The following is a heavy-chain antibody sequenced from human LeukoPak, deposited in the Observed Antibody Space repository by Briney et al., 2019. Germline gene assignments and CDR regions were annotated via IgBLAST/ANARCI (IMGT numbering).Heavy chain of an antibody. Sequence: PSETLSLTCAVYGVSFSGYYWSWIRQPPGKGLEWIGEINHSGSTNYNPSLKSRVTISVDTSKNQFSLKLSSVTAADTAVYYCARGLVVPAAPLMYNWFDPWGQGTLVTVSS. V-gene: IGHV4-34*01. CDR2: INHSGST. J-gene: IGHJ5*02. CDR1: GVSFSGYY. CDR3: ARGLVVPAAPLMYNWFDP. D-gene: IGHD2-2*01.